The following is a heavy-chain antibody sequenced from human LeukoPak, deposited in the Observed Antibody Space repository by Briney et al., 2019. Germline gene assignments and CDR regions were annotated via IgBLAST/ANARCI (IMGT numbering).Heavy chain of an antibody. CDR3: ARVGVGTTFGRLPVDF. D-gene: IGHD1-26*01. CDR2: IHYSGST. Sequence: SETLSLTCTVSGGSISSYYWSWIRQPPGKGLEWIGSIHYSGSTYYNPSLKSRVTISVDTSRNQFSLKLSSVTAADTAVYYCARVGVGTTFGRLPVDFWGQGTLVTVSS. CDR1: GGSISSYY. V-gene: IGHV4-59*12. J-gene: IGHJ4*02.